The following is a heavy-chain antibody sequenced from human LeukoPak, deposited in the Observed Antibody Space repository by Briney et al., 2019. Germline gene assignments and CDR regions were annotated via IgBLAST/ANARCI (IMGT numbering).Heavy chain of an antibody. CDR3: ARDNKSWESSEIDY. V-gene: IGHV3-74*03. D-gene: IGHD1-26*01. Sequence: GGSLRLSCAASGFTFSNYWVHWVRQAPGKGLVWVSRINRDGSTTKYADSVKGRFTVSRDNAKNTLNLQMNRLRAEDTGVYYCARDNKSWESSEIDYWGQGTLVTVSS. CDR1: GFTFSNYW. J-gene: IGHJ4*02. CDR2: INRDGSTT.